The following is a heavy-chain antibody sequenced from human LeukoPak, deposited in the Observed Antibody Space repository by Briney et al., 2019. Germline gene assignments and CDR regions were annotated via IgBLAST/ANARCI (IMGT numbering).Heavy chain of an antibody. CDR3: ARGKYYDRYAFDI. J-gene: IGHJ3*02. V-gene: IGHV1-8*01. CDR2: MNPNSGNT. Sequence: ASVKVSCTASGYTFTTYDINWVRQAPGQGLEWMGWMNPNSGNTGYAQKFQGRVTMTRNTSITTAYMELSSLISEDTAVYYCARGKYYDRYAFDIWGQGTMVTVSS. CDR1: GYTFTTYD. D-gene: IGHD3-16*01.